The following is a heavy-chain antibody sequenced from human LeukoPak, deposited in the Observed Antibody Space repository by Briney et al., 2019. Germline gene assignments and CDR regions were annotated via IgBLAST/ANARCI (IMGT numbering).Heavy chain of an antibody. D-gene: IGHD2-21*02. Sequence: GGSLRLSCAASGFTLSKFGIHWVRQAPGKGLEWVTFIEHDGSSQNYADSVKGRFTISRDNSKNTLYLQMNSLSAEDTAVYYCAKRAYCGDDCYFYYFDHWGQGTLVTVSS. J-gene: IGHJ4*02. CDR3: AKRAYCGDDCYFYYFDH. CDR1: GFTLSKFG. CDR2: IEHDGSSQ. V-gene: IGHV3-30*02.